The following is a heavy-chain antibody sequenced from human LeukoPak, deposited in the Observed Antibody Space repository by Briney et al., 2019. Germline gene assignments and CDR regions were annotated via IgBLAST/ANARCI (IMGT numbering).Heavy chain of an antibody. CDR2: IYYGGNT. CDR1: GGSISSTSYY. Sequence: SETLSLTCSVSGGSISSTSYYWAWIRQPPGKGLEWIGSIYYGGNTYYNPSLKSRVTISVDTSKNHFSLKLTSVTEADRAIYYCARTRVPARIWFAPGGREPLVPVPS. J-gene: IGHJ5*02. CDR3: ARTRVPARIWFAP. V-gene: IGHV4-39*02. D-gene: IGHD2-2*01.